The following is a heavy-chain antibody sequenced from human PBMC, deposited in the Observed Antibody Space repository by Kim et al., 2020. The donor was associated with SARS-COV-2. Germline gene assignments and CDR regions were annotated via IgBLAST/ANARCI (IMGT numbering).Heavy chain of an antibody. CDR1: GFTFSSYG. D-gene: IGHD3-9*01. J-gene: IGHJ4*02. Sequence: GGSLRLSCAASGFTFSSYGMHWVRQAPGKGLEWVAVISYDGSIKYYADSVKGRFTISRDNSKNTLYLQMNSLRAEDTAVYYCAKMLTYYDILTGPNDYWGQGTLVTVSS. CDR2: ISYDGSIK. V-gene: IGHV3-30*18. CDR3: AKMLTYYDILTGPNDY.